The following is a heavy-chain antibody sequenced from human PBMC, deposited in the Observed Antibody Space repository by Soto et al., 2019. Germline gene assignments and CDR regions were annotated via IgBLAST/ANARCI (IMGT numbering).Heavy chain of an antibody. CDR1: GYTFTSYG. CDR3: ARGPWARGYSYDFAGYYFDY. Sequence: QVQLVQSGAEVKKPGASVKVSCKASGYTFTSYGISWVRQAPGQGLEWMGWISAYNGNTNYAQKLQGRVTMTTDTSTSTAYMELRSLRSDDTAVYYCARGPWARGYSYDFAGYYFDYWGQGTLVTVSS. CDR2: ISAYNGNT. D-gene: IGHD5-18*01. V-gene: IGHV1-18*01. J-gene: IGHJ4*02.